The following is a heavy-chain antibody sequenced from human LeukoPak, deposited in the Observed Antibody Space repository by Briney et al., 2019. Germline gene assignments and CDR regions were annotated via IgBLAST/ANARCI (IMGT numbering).Heavy chain of an antibody. CDR1: GYTFTSSY. Sequence: ASVKVSCKASGYTFTSSYIHWVRQAPGQRLEWVGIIDPSGGSTSYAQKFQGRVTMTRDMSTSTVYMELSSLRSEDTAVYYCARDRNKNYYFDYWGQGTLVTVSS. CDR2: IDPSGGST. J-gene: IGHJ4*02. V-gene: IGHV1-46*01. CDR3: ARDRNKNYYFDY.